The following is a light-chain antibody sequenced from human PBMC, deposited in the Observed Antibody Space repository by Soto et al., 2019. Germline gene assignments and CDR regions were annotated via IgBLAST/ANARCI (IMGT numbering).Light chain of an antibody. Sequence: ETVLTQSPGTLSLSPGERATLSCRASQSANSSYLAWYQQKPGQAPRPLIYAASSRATGIPDRFSGSGSGTDFTLTISRLEPEDFAVYYCQQYGSSLPYTFGQGTKLEIK. CDR3: QQYGSSLPYT. CDR1: QSANSSY. J-gene: IGKJ2*01. V-gene: IGKV3-20*01. CDR2: AAS.